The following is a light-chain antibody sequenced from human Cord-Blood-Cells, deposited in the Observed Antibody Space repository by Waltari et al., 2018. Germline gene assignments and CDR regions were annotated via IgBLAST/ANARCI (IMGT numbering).Light chain of an antibody. CDR1: SSNIVSMY. CDR2: RNK. J-gene: IGLJ3*02. V-gene: IGLV1-47*01. CDR3: AAWDDSLSGWV. Sequence: QSVLTQPPSASGTPGHRLTISCSCSSSNIVSMYVYWYQQLPGTAPKLLIYRNKQRPSGVPDRFSGSKSGTSASLAISGLRSEDEADYYCAAWDDSLSGWVFGGGTKLTVL.